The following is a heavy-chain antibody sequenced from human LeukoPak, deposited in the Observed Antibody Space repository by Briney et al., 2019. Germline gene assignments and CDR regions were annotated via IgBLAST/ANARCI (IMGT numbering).Heavy chain of an antibody. CDR1: GFSFSNAW. V-gene: IGHV3-15*01. CDR2: IKSKTDVVRT. CDR3: TTRIFH. Sequence: GGSLRLSCAASGFSFSNAWMNWVRQAPGKGLEWVGRIKSKTDVVRTDYAAPVKGRFTISRDDSKNTLYLQMSSLKTEDTAVYYCTTRIFHWGQGTLVTVSS. J-gene: IGHJ4*02. D-gene: IGHD2/OR15-2a*01.